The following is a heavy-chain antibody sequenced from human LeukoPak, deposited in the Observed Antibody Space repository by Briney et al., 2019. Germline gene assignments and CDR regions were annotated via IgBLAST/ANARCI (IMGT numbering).Heavy chain of an antibody. CDR2: IKQDGSEK. Sequence: GGSLRPSCAASGFTFSSYWMSWVRQAPGKGLEWVANIKQDGSEKYYVDSVKGRFTISRDNAKNSLYLQMNSLRAEDTAVYYCARVDIVATISKYYFDYWGQGTLVTVSS. J-gene: IGHJ4*02. V-gene: IGHV3-7*01. CDR1: GFTFSSYW. D-gene: IGHD5-12*01. CDR3: ARVDIVATISKYYFDY.